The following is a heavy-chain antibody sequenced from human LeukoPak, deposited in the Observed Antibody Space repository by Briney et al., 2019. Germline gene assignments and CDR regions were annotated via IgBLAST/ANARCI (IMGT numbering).Heavy chain of an antibody. J-gene: IGHJ3*02. CDR3: ARVRTWNDDVDAFDI. Sequence: GASVKVSCKASGYTFTGYYMHWVRQAPGQGLEWMGWINPNSGGTNYAQKFQGWVTMTRDTSISTAYMELSRLRSDDTAVYYCARVRTWNDDVDAFDIWGQGTMVTVSS. V-gene: IGHV1-2*04. CDR1: GYTFTGYY. D-gene: IGHD1-1*01. CDR2: INPNSGGT.